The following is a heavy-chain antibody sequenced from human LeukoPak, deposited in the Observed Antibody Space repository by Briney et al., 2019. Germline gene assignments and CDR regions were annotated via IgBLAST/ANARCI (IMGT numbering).Heavy chain of an antibody. CDR1: GGSFSSYY. D-gene: IGHD5-12*01. V-gene: IGHV4-4*07. CDR2: IYTSGST. J-gene: IGHJ4*02. Sequence: PSETLSLTCTVSGGSFSSYYCGWIRQPAGKRLEWIGRIYTSGSTTYNPSLKSRVTMSVDTSKNQFSLQLRSVTAADTAVYYCARDIGDSGYDYMFDSWGQGSLVTVSS. CDR3: ARDIGDSGYDYMFDS.